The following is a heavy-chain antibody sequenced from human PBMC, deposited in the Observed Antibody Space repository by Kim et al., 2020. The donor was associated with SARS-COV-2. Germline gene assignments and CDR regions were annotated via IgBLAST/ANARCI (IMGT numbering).Heavy chain of an antibody. CDR3: AMVSYGSGVDY. D-gene: IGHD3-10*01. Sequence: ASVKVSCKASGYTFTSYYIHWVRQAPGQGLEWVGIINPNGGSTSYAQKFQGRVTMTRDTSTSTVYMELSSLRSEDTAVYYCAMVSYGSGVDYWGQGTLVTVSS. CDR1: GYTFTSYY. J-gene: IGHJ4*02. CDR2: INPNGGST. V-gene: IGHV1-46*01.